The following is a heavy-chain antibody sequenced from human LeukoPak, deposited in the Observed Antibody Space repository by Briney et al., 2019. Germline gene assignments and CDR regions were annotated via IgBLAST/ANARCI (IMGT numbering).Heavy chain of an antibody. J-gene: IGHJ4*02. CDR1: GYTFTGYW. CDR2: IYPGNSET. Sequence: GESLKISCKGAGYTFTGYWVAWVRQMPGKGLEWMGIIYPGNSETKYSPSVQGHVTISADNSITTAYLQWSSLKASDTAMYFCARGRYCDSNSCQRFDSWGQGTLVTVSS. CDR3: ARGRYCDSNSCQRFDS. V-gene: IGHV5-51*01. D-gene: IGHD2-2*01.